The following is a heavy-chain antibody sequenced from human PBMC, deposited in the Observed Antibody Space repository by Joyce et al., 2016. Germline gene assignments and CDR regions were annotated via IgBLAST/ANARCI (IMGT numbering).Heavy chain of an antibody. CDR1: GFTFNKYG. CDR3: AKGQSPVVPAEIDDY. D-gene: IGHD2-2*01. V-gene: IGHV3-30*18. CDR2: TSYDGSYK. Sequence: QVQLVESGGGVVQPGRSLRLSCAASGFTFNKYGMHWVRQAPGKGLEWVAVTSYDGSYKYYADFVKGRFTISRDNSKNTLFLQMNSLRAEDTAVYYCAKGQSPVVPAEIDDYWGQGTLVTVSS. J-gene: IGHJ4*02.